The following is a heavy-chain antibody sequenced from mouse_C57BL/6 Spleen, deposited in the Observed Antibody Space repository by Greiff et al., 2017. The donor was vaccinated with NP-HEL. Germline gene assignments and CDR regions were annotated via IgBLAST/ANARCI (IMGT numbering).Heavy chain of an antibody. V-gene: IGHV1-53*01. Sequence: ASGYTFTSYWMHWVKQRPGQGLEWIGNINPSNGGTNYNEKFKSKATLTVDKSSSTAYMQLSSLTSEDSAVYYCARGRYDYHYYAMDYWGQGTSVTVSS. CDR2: INPSNGGT. CDR3: ARGRYDYHYYAMDY. CDR1: GYTFTSYW. J-gene: IGHJ4*01. D-gene: IGHD2-4*01.